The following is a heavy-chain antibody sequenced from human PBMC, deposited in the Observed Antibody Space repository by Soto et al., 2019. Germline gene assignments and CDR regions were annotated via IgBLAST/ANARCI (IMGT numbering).Heavy chain of an antibody. CDR1: GFTFGDYG. CDR2: INWNGGST. V-gene: IGHV3-20*04. CDR3: ARWDFGSGYYQV. D-gene: IGHD3-3*01. J-gene: IGHJ6*04. Sequence: GGSLRLSCAASGFTFGDYGMSWVRQAPGQGLEWVSGINWNGGSTGYADSVKGRFTISRVNAKNSLYLQMNSLRAEDTALYYCARWDFGSGYYQVWGKGTTVTGSS.